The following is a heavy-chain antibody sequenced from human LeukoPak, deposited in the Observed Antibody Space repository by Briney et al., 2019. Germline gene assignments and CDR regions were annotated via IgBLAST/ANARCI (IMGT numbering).Heavy chain of an antibody. Sequence: GASVKVSCKASGYTVTGYYMHWVRQAPGRGLEWMGWINPNSGGTNYAQKFQGRVTMTRDTSISTAYMELSRLRSDDTAVYYCAREGLSSSSPFDYWGQGTLVTVSS. CDR3: AREGLSSSSPFDY. D-gene: IGHD6-13*01. J-gene: IGHJ4*02. CDR2: INPNSGGT. CDR1: GYTVTGYY. V-gene: IGHV1-2*02.